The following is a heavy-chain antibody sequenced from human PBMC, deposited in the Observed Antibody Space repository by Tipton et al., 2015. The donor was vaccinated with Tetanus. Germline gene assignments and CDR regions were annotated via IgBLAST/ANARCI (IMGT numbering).Heavy chain of an antibody. V-gene: IGHV4-39*01. J-gene: IGHJ4*02. D-gene: IGHD6-19*01. Sequence: TLSLTCTVSGGSISSSSYYWGWVRQPPGKGLEWIGKIYYSGITYYSPSLKSRLTISEDSSKNQFFLRINSVTAADTAVYYCARNTSGYFDHWGQGTLVTVSS. CDR1: GGSISSSSYY. CDR2: IYYSGIT. CDR3: ARNTSGYFDH.